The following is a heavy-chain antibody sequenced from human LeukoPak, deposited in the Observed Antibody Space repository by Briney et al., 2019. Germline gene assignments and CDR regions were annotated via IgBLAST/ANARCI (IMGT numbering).Heavy chain of an antibody. J-gene: IGHJ6*02. Sequence: ASVKVSCKASGYTFTSYGISWVRQAPGQGLEWMGWISAYNGNTNYAQKLQGRVTMTRDTSTSTVYMELSSLRSEDTAVYYCAREGSRRYYYYSLDVWGQGTTVTVSS. CDR2: ISAYNGNT. CDR3: AREGSRRYYYYSLDV. CDR1: GYTFTSYG. V-gene: IGHV1-18*01. D-gene: IGHD2-2*01.